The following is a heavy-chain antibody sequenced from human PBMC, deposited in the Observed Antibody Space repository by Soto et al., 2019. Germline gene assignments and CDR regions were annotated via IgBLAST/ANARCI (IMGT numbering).Heavy chain of an antibody. CDR1: VLTFNSYA. CDR3: AKDITRVRGVIITLGPFDY. J-gene: IGHJ4*02. V-gene: IGHV3-23*01. D-gene: IGHD3-10*01. Sequence: GGSLRLSCASSVLTFNSYAMNCVRQAPGKWLEWVSAISGGGGSAYYADSVKGRFIISRDNSKNTLYLEMNSLRAEDTAVYYCAKDITRVRGVIITLGPFDYWGQGTLVTVSS. CDR2: ISGGGGSA.